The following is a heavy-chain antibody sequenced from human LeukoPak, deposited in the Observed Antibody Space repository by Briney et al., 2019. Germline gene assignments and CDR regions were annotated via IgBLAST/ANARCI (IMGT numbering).Heavy chain of an antibody. CDR1: GFTFSTYS. CDR2: INSDGSTT. Sequence: GGSLRLSCAASGFTFSTYSMHWVRQAPGKGLVGVSRINSDGSTTSHADSVEGRFTISRDNAKNTLYLQMDSLRAEDTAVYFCARGVHYGSDYWGQGTLVTVSS. V-gene: IGHV3-74*01. J-gene: IGHJ4*02. D-gene: IGHD4-17*01. CDR3: ARGVHYGSDY.